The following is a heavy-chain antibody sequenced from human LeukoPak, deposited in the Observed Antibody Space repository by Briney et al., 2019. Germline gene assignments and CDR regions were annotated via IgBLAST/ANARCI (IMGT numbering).Heavy chain of an antibody. CDR3: ARDASGLYNWNFNWFDP. D-gene: IGHD1-7*01. V-gene: IGHV3-30*19. Sequence: QPGGSLRLSCAASGFTFSSYGMHWVRQAPGKGLEWVAVISYDGYNKYYADSVKGRFTISRDNSKNTLYLQMNSLRPEDTAVYYCARDASGLYNWNFNWFDPWGQGTLVTVSS. CDR2: ISYDGYNK. CDR1: GFTFSSYG. J-gene: IGHJ5*02.